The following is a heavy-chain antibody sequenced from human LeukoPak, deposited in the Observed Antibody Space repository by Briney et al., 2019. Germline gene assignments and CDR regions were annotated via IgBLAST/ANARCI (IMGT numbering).Heavy chain of an antibody. CDR3: ARCRATSRGFDY. J-gene: IGHJ4*02. D-gene: IGHD3-16*01. Sequence: PGGSLRLSCAASGFTFRTYEMNWLRQAPGKGLEWISYITGSGNTIYYADSVKGRFTISRDNAKNTLYLQMNSLRDEDTAVYYCARCRATSRGFDYWGQGTLVTVSS. V-gene: IGHV3-48*03. CDR1: GFTFRTYE. CDR2: ITGSGNTI.